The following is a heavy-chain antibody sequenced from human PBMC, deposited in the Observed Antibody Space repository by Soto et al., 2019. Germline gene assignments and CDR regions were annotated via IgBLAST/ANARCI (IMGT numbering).Heavy chain of an antibody. Sequence: EVPLVESGGGLVQPGRSLRLSCAASGFTFDDYAMHWVRQAPGKGLEWVSGISWNSGSIGYADSVKGRFTISRDNAKNSLYLQMNSLRAEDTALYYCAKDSRDSSGYHYFDYWGQGTLVTVSS. CDR1: GFTFDDYA. CDR2: ISWNSGSI. J-gene: IGHJ4*02. D-gene: IGHD3-22*01. V-gene: IGHV3-9*01. CDR3: AKDSRDSSGYHYFDY.